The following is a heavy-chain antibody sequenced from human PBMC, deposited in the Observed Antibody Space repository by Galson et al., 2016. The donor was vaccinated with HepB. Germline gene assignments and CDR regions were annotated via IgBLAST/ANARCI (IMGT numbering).Heavy chain of an antibody. Sequence: CAISGDSVSSSSAAWSWIRQSPSRGLEWLGRSFYRSRWFNEYASSVKSRITINADTSNNQVSLQLNSVTSEDTAVYYCARERVGTVDYWGLGTLVTVSS. V-gene: IGHV6-1*01. J-gene: IGHJ4*02. CDR2: SFYRSRWFN. D-gene: IGHD1-26*01. CDR3: ARERVGTVDY. CDR1: GDSVSSSSAA.